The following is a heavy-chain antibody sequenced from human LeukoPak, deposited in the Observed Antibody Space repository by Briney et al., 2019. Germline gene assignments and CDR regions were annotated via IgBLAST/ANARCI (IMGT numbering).Heavy chain of an antibody. CDR1: GYTFTSYD. CDR2: MNPNSGNT. V-gene: IGHV1-8*01. CDR3: ARADSSSWYDTYYYYGMDV. D-gene: IGHD6-13*01. Sequence: ASVKVSCKASGYTFTSYDINWVRQATGQGLEWMGWMNPNSGNTGCAQKFQGRVTMTRNTSISTAYMELSSLRSEDTAVYYCARADSSSWYDTYYYYGMDVWGQGTTVTVSS. J-gene: IGHJ6*02.